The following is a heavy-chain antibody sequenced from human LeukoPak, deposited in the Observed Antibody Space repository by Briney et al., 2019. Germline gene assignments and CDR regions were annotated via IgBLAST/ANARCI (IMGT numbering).Heavy chain of an antibody. D-gene: IGHD6-6*01. CDR3: ATFEYTSSSLNY. CDR2: INPNSGDT. J-gene: IGHJ4*02. Sequence: VSLKVSCKASGYTFTGYDMYWVRQAPGQGLEWMGWINPNSGDTNYAQKFQGRVTMTRDTSISTHYMELSRLRSDDTAVYYCATFEYTSSSLNYWGQGTLVTVSS. CDR1: GYTFTGYD. V-gene: IGHV1-2*02.